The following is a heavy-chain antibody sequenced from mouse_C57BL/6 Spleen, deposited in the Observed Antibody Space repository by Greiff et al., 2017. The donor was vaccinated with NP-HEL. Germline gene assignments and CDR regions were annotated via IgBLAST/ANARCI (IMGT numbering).Heavy chain of an antibody. V-gene: IGHV1-19*01. CDR1: GYTFTDYY. CDR3: ARTIDDGSSWFAY. CDR2: INPYNGGT. J-gene: IGHJ3*01. Sequence: EVQLQQSGPVLVKPGASVKMSCKASGYTFTDYYMNWVKQSHGKSLEWIGVINPYNGGTSYNQKFKGKATLTVDKSSSTAYMELNSLTSEDSAVYYCARTIDDGSSWFAYWGQGTLVTVSA. D-gene: IGHD2-3*01.